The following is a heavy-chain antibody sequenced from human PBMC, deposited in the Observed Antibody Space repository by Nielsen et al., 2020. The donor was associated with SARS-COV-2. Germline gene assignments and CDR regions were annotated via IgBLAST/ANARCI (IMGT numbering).Heavy chain of an antibody. D-gene: IGHD3-16*02. CDR2: ISAYNGNT. V-gene: IGHV1-18*01. J-gene: IGHJ3*02. Sequence: WVRQAPGQGLEWMGWISAYNGNTNYAQKLQGRATMTTDTSTSTAYMELRSLRSDDTAVYYCARDNDYVWGSYRQGAFDIWGQGTMVTVSS. CDR3: ARDNDYVWGSYRQGAFDI.